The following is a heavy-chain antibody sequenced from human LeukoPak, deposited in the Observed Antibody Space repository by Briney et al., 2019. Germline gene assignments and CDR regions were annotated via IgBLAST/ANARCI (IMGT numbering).Heavy chain of an antibody. V-gene: IGHV3-11*01. J-gene: IGHJ6*03. D-gene: IGHD5-18*01. Sequence: GGYLRLSGAASGFTFSDYYISWIRQAPGNGLGWVSYISSSGNTIYYADFLKGRVTISRDNAKNSLYLQLNSLRAEDTAVYYCASAVATRSGGYSYGTPATELLDPYYYYYMDVWGKGTKVTVS. CDR1: GFTFSDYY. CDR3: ASAVATRSGGYSYGTPATELLDPYYYYYMDV. CDR2: ISSSGNTI.